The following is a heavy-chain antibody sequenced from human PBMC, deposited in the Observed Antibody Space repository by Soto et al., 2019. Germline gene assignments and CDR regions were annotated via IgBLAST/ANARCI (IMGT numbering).Heavy chain of an antibody. J-gene: IGHJ2*01. CDR2: IKSKTDGGTT. CDR1: GFTFSNAW. CDR3: TTDPDTATVPVDWYFDL. V-gene: IGHV3-15*01. D-gene: IGHD5-18*01. Sequence: PGGSLRLSCAASGFTFSNAWMSWVRQAPGKGLEWVGRIKSKTDGGTTDYAAPVKGRFTISRDDSKNTLYLQMNSLKTEDTAVYYCTTDPDTATVPVDWYFDLWDSRTLVTVSS.